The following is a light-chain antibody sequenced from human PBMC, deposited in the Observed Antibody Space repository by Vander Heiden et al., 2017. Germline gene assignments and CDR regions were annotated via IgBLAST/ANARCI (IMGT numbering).Light chain of an antibody. CDR2: IDN. CDR3: AAWDDNLNGLYV. V-gene: IGLV1-44*01. Sequence: QSVLTQQPSASGTPGRRVTISCSGSSSNIGSNSVSWYQRLPGTAPKLLIYIDNQRPSGVPDRFSGSKSGTSASLAISRLQSEDEAEYFCAAWDDNLNGLYVFGTGTKVTVL. CDR1: SSNIGSNS. J-gene: IGLJ1*01.